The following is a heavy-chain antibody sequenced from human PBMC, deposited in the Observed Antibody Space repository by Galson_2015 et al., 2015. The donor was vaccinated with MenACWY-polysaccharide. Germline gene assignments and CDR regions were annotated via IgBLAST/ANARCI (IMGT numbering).Heavy chain of an antibody. D-gene: IGHD2-21*02. V-gene: IGHV5-51*03. CDR3: ARGGSRVVTATSFDY. Sequence: QSGAEVKKPGESLKISCKISGYIFTSYWIGWVRQMPGEGLEWMGIIYPVNSDTRYSPSFQGQVTISADKSISTAYLQWSSLKASDTAMYYCARGGSRVVTATSFDYRGQGTLVTVSS. J-gene: IGHJ4*02. CDR2: IYPVNSDT. CDR1: GYIFTSYW.